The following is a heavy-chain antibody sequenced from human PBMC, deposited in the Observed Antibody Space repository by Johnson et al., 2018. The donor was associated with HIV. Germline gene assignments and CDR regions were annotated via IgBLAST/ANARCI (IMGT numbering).Heavy chain of an antibody. CDR2: IYSGGST. J-gene: IGHJ3*02. Sequence: MQLVESGGGLVQPGGSLRLSCAASGFTVSSNYMSWVRQAPGKGLEWVSVIYSGGSTYYADSVKGRLPISRDNSKNTLYLQMNTLRAEDTAVYYCARVGYGVLLWFGVDDAFDIWGQGTMVTVSS. CDR1: GFTVSSNY. D-gene: IGHD3-10*01. V-gene: IGHV3-66*01. CDR3: ARVGYGVLLWFGVDDAFDI.